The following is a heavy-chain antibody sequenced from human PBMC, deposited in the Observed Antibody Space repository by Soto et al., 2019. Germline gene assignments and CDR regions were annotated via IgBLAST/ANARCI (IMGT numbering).Heavy chain of an antibody. CDR3: ARSVGYCSSTSCLPGGMDV. D-gene: IGHD2-2*01. Sequence: ASVKVSCKASGYTFTSYYMHWVRQAPGQGLEWMGIINPSGGSTSYAQKFRGRVTMTRDTSTSTVYMELSSLRSEDTAVYYCARSVGYCSSTSCLPGGMDVWGQGTTVTVSS. CDR2: INPSGGST. V-gene: IGHV1-46*01. CDR1: GYTFTSYY. J-gene: IGHJ6*02.